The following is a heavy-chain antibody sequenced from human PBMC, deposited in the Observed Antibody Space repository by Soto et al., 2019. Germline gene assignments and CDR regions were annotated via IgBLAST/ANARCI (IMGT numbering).Heavy chain of an antibody. V-gene: IGHV4-59*01. J-gene: IGHJ4*02. D-gene: IGHD1-7*01. Sequence: SETLSLTCTVSGGSISGYFWSWVRQPPGKGLEWIGYIFNIGDTNYNPSLKSRVTISLDTSKNQVSLHLSTVTAADTAAYYCARDKGAASTTERFDFWGQGILVTVSS. CDR3: ARDKGAASTTERFDF. CDR1: GGSISGYF. CDR2: IFNIGDT.